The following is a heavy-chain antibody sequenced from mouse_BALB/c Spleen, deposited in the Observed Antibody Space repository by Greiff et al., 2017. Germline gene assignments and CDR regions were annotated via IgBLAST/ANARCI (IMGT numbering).Heavy chain of an antibody. CDR3: ARGDYYGSSYGFAY. Sequence: DVQLQESGGGLVKPGGSLKLSCAASGFTFSSYAMSWVRQSPEKRLEWVAEISSGGSYTYYPDTVTGRFTISRDNAKNTLYLEMSSLRSEDTAMYYCARGDYYGSSYGFAYWGQGTLVTVSA. CDR1: GFTFSSYA. D-gene: IGHD1-1*01. CDR2: ISSGGSYT. V-gene: IGHV5-9-4*01. J-gene: IGHJ3*01.